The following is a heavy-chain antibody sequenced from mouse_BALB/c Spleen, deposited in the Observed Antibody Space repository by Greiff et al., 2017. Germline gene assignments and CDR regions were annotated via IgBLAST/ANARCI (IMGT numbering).Heavy chain of an antibody. Sequence: VQVVESGPGLVQPSQSLSITCTVSGFSLTSYGVHWVRQSPGKGLEWLGVIWSGGSTDDNAAFISRLSISKDNSKSQVFFKMNSLQANDTAIYYCARNSKLVFDYWGQGTTLTVSS. V-gene: IGHV2-2*02. CDR3: ARNSKLVFDY. CDR2: IWSGGST. J-gene: IGHJ2*01. D-gene: IGHD4-1*01. CDR1: GFSLTSYG.